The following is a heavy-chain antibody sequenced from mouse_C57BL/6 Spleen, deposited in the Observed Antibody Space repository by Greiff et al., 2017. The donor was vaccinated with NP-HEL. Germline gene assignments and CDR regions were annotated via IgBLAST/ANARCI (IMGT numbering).Heavy chain of an antibody. D-gene: IGHD1-1*01. CDR3: TTNYGSSGRY. J-gene: IGHJ2*01. CDR2: IDPENGDT. Sequence: VQLQQSGAELVRPGASVKLSCTASGFNIKDDYMHWVKQRPEQGLEWIGWIDPENGDTEYASKFQGKATITADTSSNTAYLQLSSLTSEDTAVYYCTTNYGSSGRYWGQGTTLTVSS. CDR1: GFNIKDDY. V-gene: IGHV14-4*01.